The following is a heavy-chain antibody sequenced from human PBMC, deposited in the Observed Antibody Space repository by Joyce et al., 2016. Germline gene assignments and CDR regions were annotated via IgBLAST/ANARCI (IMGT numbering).Heavy chain of an antibody. V-gene: IGHV1-2*06. D-gene: IGHD4-17*01. CDR3: ARLRRLTVTTTLHYFDF. CDR1: GYTFTGYY. Sequence: QVQLVQSGAEVKKPGASVKVSCKTSGYTFTGYYIHWVRRAPGEGLEWMGRINPNTGVTLYAQKLQGRVTMTRDTSIDTAYMDLKRLKSDDTAVYYCARLRRLTVTTTLHYFDFWGQGTLVTVSS. J-gene: IGHJ4*02. CDR2: INPNTGVT.